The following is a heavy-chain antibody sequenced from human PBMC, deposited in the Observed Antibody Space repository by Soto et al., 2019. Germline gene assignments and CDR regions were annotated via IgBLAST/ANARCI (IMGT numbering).Heavy chain of an antibody. CDR2: ISHDGSRK. CDR1: GFAFNIYG. D-gene: IGHD6-19*01. Sequence: QVHLVESGGGVVQAGRSLRLSCSASGFAFNIYGVHWVRQAPGKGLEWVAVISHDGSRKYYADSVKGRFTISRDNSKNTLYMQMNRLRVDDTAVYYCVKDYRIAVAGAEFVFDVWGQGTLVSVSS. CDR3: VKDYRIAVAGAEFVFDV. V-gene: IGHV3-30*18. J-gene: IGHJ4*02.